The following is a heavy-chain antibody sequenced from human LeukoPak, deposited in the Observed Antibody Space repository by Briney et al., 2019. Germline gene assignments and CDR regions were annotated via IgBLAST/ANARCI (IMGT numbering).Heavy chain of an antibody. CDR1: GFTFSSYG. D-gene: IGHD2-8*01. CDR2: IWYDGSNK. CDR3: ARDHSPCCTNGVCWGNWFDR. J-gene: IGHJ5*02. Sequence: PGRSVRLSCAASGFTFSSYGMHGVRQAPGKGLEWVAVIWYDGSNKYYADTVKGRVTISRDNSKNTLYLQMKSLRSEDTAGYYCARDHSPCCTNGVCWGNWFDRWGQGTLVTVSS. V-gene: IGHV3-33*01.